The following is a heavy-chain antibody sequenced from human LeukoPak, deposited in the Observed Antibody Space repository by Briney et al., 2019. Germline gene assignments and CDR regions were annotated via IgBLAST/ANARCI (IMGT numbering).Heavy chain of an antibody. J-gene: IGHJ4*02. CDR1: GFTFSRYG. CDR2: IRYDGSNK. V-gene: IGHV3-30*02. Sequence: GGSLRLSCAASGFTFSRYGMHWVRQAPGKGLEWVAFIRYDGSNKYYADSVKGRFTISRDNSKNTLYLQMNSLRAEDTAVYYCAKDPSFYYDYVWGSYRAQFPTDYWGQGTLVTVSS. CDR3: AKDPSFYYDYVWGSYRAQFPTDY. D-gene: IGHD3-16*02.